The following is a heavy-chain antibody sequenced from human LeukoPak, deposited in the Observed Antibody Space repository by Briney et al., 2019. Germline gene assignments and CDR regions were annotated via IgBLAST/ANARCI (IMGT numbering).Heavy chain of an antibody. CDR1: GGSIRSYF. CDR3: ARGGSIFGVVFDY. CDR2: IHYSGST. J-gene: IGHJ4*02. V-gene: IGHV4-59*01. Sequence: SETLSLTCTVSGGSIRSYFWRWIRQPPGKGLEWIGYIHYSGSTNYNPSLKSRVTISVDTSKHQFSLKLSSVTAADTAVYYCARGGSIFGVVFDYWGQGTQVTVSS. D-gene: IGHD3-3*01.